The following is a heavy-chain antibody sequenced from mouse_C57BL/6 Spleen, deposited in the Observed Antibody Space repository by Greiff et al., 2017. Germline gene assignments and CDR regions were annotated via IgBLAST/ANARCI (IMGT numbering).Heavy chain of an antibody. CDR2: IRSKSNNYAT. J-gene: IGHJ2*01. Sequence: EVQGVESGGGLVQPKGSLKLSCAASGFSFNTYAMNWVRQAPGKGLEWVARIRSKSNNYATYYADSVKDRFTISRDDSESMLYLQMNNLKTEDTAMYYCVRAYSNYYFDYWGQGTTLTVSS. V-gene: IGHV10-1*01. D-gene: IGHD2-5*01. CDR1: GFSFNTYA. CDR3: VRAYSNYYFDY.